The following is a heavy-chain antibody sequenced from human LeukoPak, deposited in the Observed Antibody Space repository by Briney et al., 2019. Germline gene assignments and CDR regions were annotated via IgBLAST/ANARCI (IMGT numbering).Heavy chain of an antibody. CDR1: GGSISSYY. CDR2: IYYSGST. D-gene: IGHD3-10*01. V-gene: IGHV4-59*01. J-gene: IGHJ5*02. Sequence: KSSETLSLTCTVSGGSISSYYWSWIRRPPGKGLEWIGYIYYSGSTNYNPSLKSRVTISVDTSKNQFSLKLSSVTAADTAVYYCARDRPGVSGWFDPWGQGTLVTVSS. CDR3: ARDRPGVSGWFDP.